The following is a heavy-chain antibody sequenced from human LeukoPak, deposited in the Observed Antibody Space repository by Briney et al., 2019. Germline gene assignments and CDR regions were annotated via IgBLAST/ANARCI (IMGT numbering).Heavy chain of an antibody. D-gene: IGHD6-19*01. CDR1: GGSISNFY. J-gene: IGHJ4*02. CDR2: IYYSAST. Sequence: SETLSLTCTVSGGSISNFYWSWVRQPPGEGLEWIGYIYYSASTKYNPSLKSRVTISVDTSKNQFSLNLSSVTAADTAVYYCARQSTGYSSSLDYWGQGTLVTVSS. CDR3: ARQSTGYSSSLDY. V-gene: IGHV4-59*08.